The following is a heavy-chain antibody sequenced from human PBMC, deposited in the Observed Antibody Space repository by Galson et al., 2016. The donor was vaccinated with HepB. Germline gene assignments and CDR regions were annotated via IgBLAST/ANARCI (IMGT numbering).Heavy chain of an antibody. V-gene: IGHV3-66*01. CDR1: GFTVSSNY. CDR3: ARSLELRGYSE. Sequence: SLRLSCAASGFTVSSNYMAWVRQAPGTGLEWVSVTYPGGSTYYADSVKGRFTISRDISKNTVDLQMNSLRAADTAVYYCARSLELRGYSEWGQGSLVTVSS. J-gene: IGHJ4*02. D-gene: IGHD5-12*01. CDR2: TYPGGST.